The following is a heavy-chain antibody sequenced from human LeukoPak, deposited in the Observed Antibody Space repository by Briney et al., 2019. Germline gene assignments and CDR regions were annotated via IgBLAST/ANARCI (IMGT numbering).Heavy chain of an antibody. Sequence: PSQTLSLTCTVSGGSISSGDYYWGWVRQPPGTGLERIGYIYYSGSTYYNPSLKSRVTISVDTSKNQFSLKLSSVTAADTAVYYCARDLGYCSSTSCYTPNWFDPWGQGTLVTVSS. V-gene: IGHV4-30-4*01. J-gene: IGHJ5*02. D-gene: IGHD2-2*02. CDR3: ARDLGYCSSTSCYTPNWFDP. CDR1: GGSISSGDYY. CDR2: IYYSGST.